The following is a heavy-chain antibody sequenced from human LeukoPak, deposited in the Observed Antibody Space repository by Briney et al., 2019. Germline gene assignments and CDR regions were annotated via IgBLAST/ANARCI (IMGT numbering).Heavy chain of an antibody. CDR3: ARVTTVVERWFDP. V-gene: IGHV1-8*03. CDR1: GYTFTSYD. J-gene: IGHJ5*02. D-gene: IGHD4-23*01. CDR2: MNPNSGNT. Sequence: GASVKVSCKASGYTFTSYDINWVRQATGQGLEWMGWMNPNSGNTGYAQKFQGRVTITRNTSISTAYMELCSLRSEDTAVYYCARVTTVVERWFDPWGQGTLVTVSS.